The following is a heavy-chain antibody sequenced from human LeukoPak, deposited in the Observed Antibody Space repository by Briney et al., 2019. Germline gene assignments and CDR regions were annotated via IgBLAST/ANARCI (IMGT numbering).Heavy chain of an antibody. CDR3: AGDSPQGGRNFDY. Sequence: SETLSLTCTVSGGSISSYYWSWIRQPAGKGLEWIGRIYTSENTNYNPSLKSRVTMSVDTSKNQFSLRLTSVTAADTAVYYCAGDSPQGGRNFDYWGQGTLVTVSS. V-gene: IGHV4-4*07. CDR2: IYTSENT. CDR1: GGSISSYY. J-gene: IGHJ4*02. D-gene: IGHD2-15*01.